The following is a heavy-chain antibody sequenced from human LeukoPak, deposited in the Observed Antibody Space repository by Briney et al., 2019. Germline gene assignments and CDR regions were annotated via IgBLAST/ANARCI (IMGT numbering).Heavy chain of an antibody. J-gene: IGHJ5*02. CDR3: ARAVWFGNNWFDP. D-gene: IGHD3-10*01. CDR1: GYTFTRYG. Sequence: APVKVSCKASGYTFTRYGISWVRQAPGQGLEWMGWINPNSGGTNYAQKFQGRVTMTRDTSISTAYMELSRLRSDDTAVYYCARAVWFGNNWFDPWGQGTLVTVSS. V-gene: IGHV1-2*02. CDR2: INPNSGGT.